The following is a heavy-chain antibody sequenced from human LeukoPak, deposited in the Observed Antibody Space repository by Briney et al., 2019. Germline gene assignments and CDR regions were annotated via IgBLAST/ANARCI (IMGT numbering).Heavy chain of an antibody. CDR3: GGAARQATVLVDYSYYYYYMDV. Sequence: SETLFLTCTVSGGSISSYYWSWIRQPAGKGLEWIGRIYTSGSTNYNPSLKSRVTMSVDTSKNQFSLKLSSVTAADTAVYYCGGAARQATVLVDYSYYYYYMDVWGKATTVTGFS. J-gene: IGHJ6*03. D-gene: IGHD2-15*01. CDR2: IYTSGST. V-gene: IGHV4-4*07. CDR1: GGSISSYY.